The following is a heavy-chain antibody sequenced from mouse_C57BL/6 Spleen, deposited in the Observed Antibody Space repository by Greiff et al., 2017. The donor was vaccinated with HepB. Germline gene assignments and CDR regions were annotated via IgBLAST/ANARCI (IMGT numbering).Heavy chain of an antibody. Sequence: VQLQQSGPELVKPGASVKMSCKASGYTFTDYNMHWVKQSHGKSLEWIGYINPNNGGTSYNQKFKGKAPLTVNKSSSTAYMELRSLTSEDSAVYYCARGPYYYGSPWYFDVWGTGTTVTVSS. CDR1: GYTFTDYN. CDR2: INPNNGGT. V-gene: IGHV1-22*01. D-gene: IGHD1-1*01. J-gene: IGHJ1*03. CDR3: ARGPYYYGSPWYFDV.